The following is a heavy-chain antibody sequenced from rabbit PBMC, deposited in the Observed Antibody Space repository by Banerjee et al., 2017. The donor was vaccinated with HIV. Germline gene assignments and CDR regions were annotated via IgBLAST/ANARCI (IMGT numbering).Heavy chain of an antibody. J-gene: IGHJ4*01. Sequence: QQQLVESGGGLVKPGASLTLTCTASGFSFSSAYYMCWVRQAPGKGLEWIAYIYPHGGSADYASWVNGRFTLSLDNAQNTAFLQMTSLTDADTATYFCARDGTADTVYAFKLWGPVSMV. CDR2: IYPHGGSA. V-gene: IGHV1S43*01. CDR3: ARDGTADTVYAFKL. D-gene: IGHD4-2*01. CDR1: GFSFSSAYY.